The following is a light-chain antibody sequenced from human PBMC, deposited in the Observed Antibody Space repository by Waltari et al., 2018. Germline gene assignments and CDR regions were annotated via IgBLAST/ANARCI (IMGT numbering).Light chain of an antibody. J-gene: IGKJ2*01. CDR1: QSVDSSY. CDR3: QQYGSSPRHT. V-gene: IGKV3-20*01. Sequence: NVLTQSPGTLSLSPGESATLSCRASQSVDSSYLAWYQQKPGQAPRLLIFRASTRAPGIPDRFSGNASGTDFTLTITRLEPEDFAVYYCQQYGSSPRHTFGQGTKLEIE. CDR2: RAS.